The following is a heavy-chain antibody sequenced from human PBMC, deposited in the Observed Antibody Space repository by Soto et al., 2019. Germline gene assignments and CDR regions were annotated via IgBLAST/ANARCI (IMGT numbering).Heavy chain of an antibody. D-gene: IGHD2-15*01. CDR1: GFSFINYE. V-gene: IGHV3-23*01. CDR2: INPSSGTT. Sequence: EVQLLESGGGLVQPGGSLRLACAASGFSFINYEMTWARQAPGKGLEWVAFINPSSGTTHYADSVKGRFTISRDNSKDTLYLQLSSLRVEDTAVYYCVKGGWLDVWGQGTTVTVSS. CDR3: VKGGWLDV. J-gene: IGHJ6*02.